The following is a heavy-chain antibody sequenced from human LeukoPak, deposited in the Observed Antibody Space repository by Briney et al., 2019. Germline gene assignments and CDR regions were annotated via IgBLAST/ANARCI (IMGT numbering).Heavy chain of an antibody. Sequence: PSETLSLTCTVSGGSISSYYWSWIRQPPGKGLEWIGYIYYSGSTNYNPSLKSRVTISVDTSKNQFSLKLSSVTAADTAVYYCARLWYGSGSYYTHDAFGIWGQGTMVTVSS. CDR3: ARLWYGSGSYYTHDAFGI. CDR1: GGSISSYY. D-gene: IGHD3-10*01. J-gene: IGHJ3*02. V-gene: IGHV4-59*01. CDR2: IYYSGST.